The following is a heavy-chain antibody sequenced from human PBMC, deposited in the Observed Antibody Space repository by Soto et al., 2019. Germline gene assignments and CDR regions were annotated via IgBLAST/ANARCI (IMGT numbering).Heavy chain of an antibody. D-gene: IGHD2-15*01. CDR1: GFTFSDYY. V-gene: IGHV3-11*06. Sequence: LRLSCASSGFTFSDYYMSWIRQAPGKGLEWLSYISPGSRYPAYADSVKGRFTISRDNARRSLSLQMNSLTVDDTAIYYCVRGGGGGLFDPWGQGSMVTVSS. CDR3: VRGGGGGLFDP. J-gene: IGHJ5*02. CDR2: ISPGSRYP.